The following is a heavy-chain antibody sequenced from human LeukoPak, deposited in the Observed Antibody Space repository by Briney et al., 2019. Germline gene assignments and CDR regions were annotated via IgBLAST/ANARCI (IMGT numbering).Heavy chain of an antibody. CDR3: ARGRSALGVRGVTRGPFDY. J-gene: IGHJ4*02. CDR2: IIPIFGTA. Sequence: SVKVSCKASGGTFSSYAISWVRQAPGQGLEWMGGIIPIFGTANYAQKFQGRVTMTRDTSTSTVYMELSSLRSEDTAVYYCARGRSALGVRGVTRGPFDYWGQGTLVTVSS. CDR1: GGTFSSYA. V-gene: IGHV1-69*05. D-gene: IGHD3-10*01.